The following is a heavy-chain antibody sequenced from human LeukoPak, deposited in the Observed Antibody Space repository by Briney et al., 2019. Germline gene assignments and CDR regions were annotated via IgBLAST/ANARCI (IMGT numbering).Heavy chain of an antibody. Sequence: ASVKVSCKASGYTFTDYYMHWVRQAPGQGLEWVGRINPKSGGTNYAQKFQGRVTLTRDTSISTAYMELSRLRSDDTALYYCARCGMYGANYVGDWGQGTLVTVSS. CDR1: GYTFTDYY. D-gene: IGHD4/OR15-4a*01. J-gene: IGHJ4*02. CDR3: ARCGMYGANYVGD. V-gene: IGHV1-2*06. CDR2: INPKSGGT.